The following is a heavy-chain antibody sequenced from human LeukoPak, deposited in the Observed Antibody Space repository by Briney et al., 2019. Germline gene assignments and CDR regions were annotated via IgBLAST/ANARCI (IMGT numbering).Heavy chain of an antibody. CDR2: IYYSGST. V-gene: IGHV4-59*08. J-gene: IGHJ4*02. CDR1: GDSISSYY. CDR3: ARHRPGPYDY. Sequence: SETLSLTCTVPGDSISSYYWSWIRQPPGKGLEWIGYIYYSGSTNYNPSLKSRVTISVDTSKNQFSLKLSSVTAADTAVYYCARHRPGPYDYWGQGTLATVSS.